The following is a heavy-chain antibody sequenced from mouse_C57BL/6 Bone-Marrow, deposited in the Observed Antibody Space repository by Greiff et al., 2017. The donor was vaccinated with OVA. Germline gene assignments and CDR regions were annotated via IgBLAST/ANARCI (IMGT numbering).Heavy chain of an antibody. D-gene: IGHD2-12*01. CDR2: IDPSDSYT. CDR3: AVLRPYAMDY. V-gene: IGHV1-59*01. J-gene: IGHJ4*01. Sequence: QVQLQQPGAELVRPGTSVKLSRKASGYTFTSYWMHWVKQRPGQGLEWIGVIDPSDSYTNYNQKFKGKATLTVDTSSSTAYMQLSSLTSEDSAVYYCAVLRPYAMDYWGQGTSVTVSS. CDR1: GYTFTSYW.